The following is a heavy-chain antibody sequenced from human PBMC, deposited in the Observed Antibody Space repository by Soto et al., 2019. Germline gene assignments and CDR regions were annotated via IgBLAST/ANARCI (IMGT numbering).Heavy chain of an antibody. J-gene: IGHJ5*02. V-gene: IGHV3-23*01. CDR3: AKVGTIITGTLNWFDP. CDR1: GFTFSSYA. Sequence: GGSLRLSCAASGFTFSSYAMSWVRQAPGKGLEWVSAISGSGGSTYYADSVKGRFTISRDNSKNMLYLQMNSLRAEDTAVYYCAKVGTIITGTLNWFDPRGQGTLVTVSS. CDR2: ISGSGGST. D-gene: IGHD1-20*01.